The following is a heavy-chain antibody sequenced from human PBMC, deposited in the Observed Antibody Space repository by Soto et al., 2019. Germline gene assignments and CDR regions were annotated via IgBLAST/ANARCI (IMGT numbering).Heavy chain of an antibody. J-gene: IGHJ3*02. CDR1: GGTFSSYT. CDR3: ARDYDILTGYYYGAFDI. D-gene: IGHD3-9*01. CDR2: IIPILGIA. V-gene: IGHV1-69*04. Sequence: SVKVSCKASGGTFSSYTISWVRQAPGQGLEWMGRIIPILGIANYAQKFQGRVTITADKSTSTAYMELSSLRSEDTAVYYCARDYDILTGYYYGAFDIWGQGTMVTVSS.